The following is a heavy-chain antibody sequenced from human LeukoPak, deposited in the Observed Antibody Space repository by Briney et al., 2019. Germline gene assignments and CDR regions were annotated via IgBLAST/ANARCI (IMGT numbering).Heavy chain of an antibody. V-gene: IGHV4-59*01. D-gene: IGHD5-12*01. CDR3: ARDLGRGYSGEFDF. CDR2: IHYSGST. CDR1: GGSMNNYY. J-gene: IGHJ4*02. Sequence: SETLSLTCTVSGGSMNNYYWSWIRQAPGKGLEWIGTIHYSGSTSYNISLKSRVTISLDTSKSQFSLRLTSVTAAGTAVYYCARDLGRGYSGEFDFWGQGTLVTVSS.